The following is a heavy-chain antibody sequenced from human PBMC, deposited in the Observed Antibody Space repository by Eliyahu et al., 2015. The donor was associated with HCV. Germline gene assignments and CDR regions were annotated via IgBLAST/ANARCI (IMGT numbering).Heavy chain of an antibody. CDR3: AKWASVQLWSLSGDGFDI. CDR1: GFTFKXYA. D-gene: IGHD5-18*01. V-gene: IGHV3-23*01. CDR2: ISTSGGST. J-gene: IGHJ3*02. Sequence: EVQLLESGGGLVQPGGSLRLSCAASGFTFKXYAMSWVRQAPGKGLEWVSSISTSGGSTYYADSVKGRFTISRDNSKNTLYLQVNSLRVEDTAVYYCAKWASVQLWSLSGDGFDIWGQGTMVTVSS.